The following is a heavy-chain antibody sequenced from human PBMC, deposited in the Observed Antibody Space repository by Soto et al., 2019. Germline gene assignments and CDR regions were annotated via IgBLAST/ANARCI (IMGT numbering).Heavy chain of an antibody. Sequence: SVKVSCKASGGTFSSYTISWVRQAPGQGLEWMGRIIPILGIANYAQKFQGRVTITADKSTSTAYMELSSLRSEDTAVYYCARGDFWSGYYYYYYMDVWGKGTKVTVSS. CDR1: GGTFSSYT. D-gene: IGHD3-3*01. CDR3: ARGDFWSGYYYYYYMDV. J-gene: IGHJ6*03. V-gene: IGHV1-69*02. CDR2: IIPILGIA.